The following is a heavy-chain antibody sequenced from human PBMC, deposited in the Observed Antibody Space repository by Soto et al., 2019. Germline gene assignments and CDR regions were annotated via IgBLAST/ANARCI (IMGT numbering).Heavy chain of an antibody. V-gene: IGHV3-30*18. D-gene: IGHD3-3*01. Sequence: GSLRLSCAASVFTFSSYGMHWVRQAPGKGLEWVAVISYDGSNKYYADSVKGRFTISRDNSKNTLYLQMNSLRAEDTAVYYCAKGLLEWLLVRSPVDYWGQGTLVTVSS. CDR3: AKGLLEWLLVRSPVDY. CDR1: VFTFSSYG. CDR2: ISYDGSNK. J-gene: IGHJ4*02.